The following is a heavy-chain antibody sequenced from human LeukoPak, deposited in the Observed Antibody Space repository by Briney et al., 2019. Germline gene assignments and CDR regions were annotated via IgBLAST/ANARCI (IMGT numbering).Heavy chain of an antibody. D-gene: IGHD2-2*01. CDR2: INPNSGGT. V-gene: IGHV1-2*02. J-gene: IGHJ5*02. Sequence: GASVKVSCKASGYTFTGYYMHWVRQAPGQGREWMGWINPNSGGTNYAQQFQGRVTITRDTSISTAYMELSRLRSDDTAAYYCARCGRYCSSTSCYGSAVPNWFDPWGQGTLVTVSS. CDR3: ARCGRYCSSTSCYGSAVPNWFDP. CDR1: GYTFTGYY.